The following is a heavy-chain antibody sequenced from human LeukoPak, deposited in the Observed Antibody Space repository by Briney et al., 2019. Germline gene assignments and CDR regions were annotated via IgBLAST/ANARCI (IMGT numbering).Heavy chain of an antibody. CDR3: AGHYGSGALN. J-gene: IGHJ4*02. D-gene: IGHD3-10*01. CDR1: GGSISSGSYY. Sequence: SQTLSLTCTVSGGSISSGSYYWSWIRQPAGKGLEWIGRVYTSGSTNYNPSLKSRVTISVDTSKNQFSLKLSSVTAADTAVYYCAGHYGSGALNWGQGTLVTVSS. V-gene: IGHV4-61*02. CDR2: VYTSGST.